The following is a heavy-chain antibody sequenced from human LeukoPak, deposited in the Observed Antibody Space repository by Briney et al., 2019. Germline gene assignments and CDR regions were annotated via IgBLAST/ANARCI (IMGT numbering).Heavy chain of an antibody. CDR2: ISSSSSYI. V-gene: IGHV3-21*01. CDR1: GFTFSSYS. J-gene: IGHJ6*02. CDR3: ARSVVAGTGGYYYGMDV. D-gene: IGHD6-19*01. Sequence: PGGSLRLSCAAFGFTFSSYSMNWVRQAPGKGLEWVSSISSSSSYIYYADSVKGRFTISRDNAKNSLYLQMNSLRAEDTAVYYCARSVVAGTGGYYYGMDVWGQGTTVTVSS.